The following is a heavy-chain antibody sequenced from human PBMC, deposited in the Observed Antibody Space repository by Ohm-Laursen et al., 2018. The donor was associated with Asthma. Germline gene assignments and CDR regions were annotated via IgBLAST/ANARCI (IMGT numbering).Heavy chain of an antibody. J-gene: IGHJ4*02. CDR2: ISYDGSNK. Sequence: SLRLSCTASGLTFSSYAMHWVRQAPGKGLEWVAVISYDGSNKYYADSVKGRFTISRDNSKNTLHLQMNSLRAEDTAVYYCARDHDSSGYYWVYWGQGTLVTVSS. CDR3: ARDHDSSGYYWVY. D-gene: IGHD3-22*01. CDR1: GLTFSSYA. V-gene: IGHV3-30-3*01.